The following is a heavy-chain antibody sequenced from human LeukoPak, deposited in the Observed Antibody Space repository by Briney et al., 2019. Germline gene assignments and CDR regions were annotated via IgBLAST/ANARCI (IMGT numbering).Heavy chain of an antibody. D-gene: IGHD3-10*01. CDR2: IYYSGNT. CDR3: ARGRGRITMVRGLGNYYGMDV. CDR1: GGPINNYY. V-gene: IGHV4-59*12. J-gene: IGHJ6*02. Sequence: SSVTLSLTCTVSGGPINNYYWTWLRQPPGKGLEWIRQPPGRGLDWLGYIYYSGNTIYNPTLKSRVTISVDTSKNQFSLKLSSVTAADTAVYYCARGRGRITMVRGLGNYYGMDVWGQGTTVTVSS.